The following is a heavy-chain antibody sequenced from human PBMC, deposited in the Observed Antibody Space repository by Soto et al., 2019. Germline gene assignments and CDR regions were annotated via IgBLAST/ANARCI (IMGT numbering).Heavy chain of an antibody. D-gene: IGHD5-18*01. CDR2: ISYDGSNK. CDR1: GFTFSSYG. V-gene: IGHV3-30*18. J-gene: IGHJ4*02. Sequence: GGSLRLSCAASGFTFSSYGMHWVRQAPGKGLEWVAVISYDGSNKYYADSVKGRFTISRDNSKNTLYLQMNSLRAEDTAVYYCAKDEAGYSYGDFDYWGQGTLVTVSS. CDR3: AKDEAGYSYGDFDY.